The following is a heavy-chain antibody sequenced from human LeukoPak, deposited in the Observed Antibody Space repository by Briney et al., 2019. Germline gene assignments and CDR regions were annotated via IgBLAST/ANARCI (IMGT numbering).Heavy chain of an antibody. CDR1: GYTFTGYY. CDR2: INPNSGDT. D-gene: IGHD5-18*01. CDR3: ARGYSYGYSADY. V-gene: IGHV1-2*02. J-gene: IGHJ4*02. Sequence: ASVKVSCKASGYTFTGYYMNWVRQAPGQGPEWMGWINPNSGDTNYALKFQGRVTMARDTFISTAYMELSRLRSDDTAVYYCARGYSYGYSADYWGQGTLVTVSS.